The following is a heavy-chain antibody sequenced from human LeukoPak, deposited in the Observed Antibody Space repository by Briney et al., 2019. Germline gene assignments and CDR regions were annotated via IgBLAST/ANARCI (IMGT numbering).Heavy chain of an antibody. CDR2: INPNSGDT. V-gene: IGHV1-2*02. D-gene: IGHD2-2*01. Sequence: ASVKVSCKASGYTFTGYYMHWVRQAPGQGFEWKGWINPNSGDTNYAQKFQGRVTMTRDTSISTAHMELSRLRSDDTAAYYCARANPLYCSSTTCLFDYWGQGTLVTVSS. CDR3: ARANPLYCSSTTCLFDY. CDR1: GYTFTGYY. J-gene: IGHJ4*02.